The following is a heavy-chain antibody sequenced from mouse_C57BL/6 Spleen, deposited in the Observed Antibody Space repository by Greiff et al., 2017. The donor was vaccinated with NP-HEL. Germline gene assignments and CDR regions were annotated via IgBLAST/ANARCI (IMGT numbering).Heavy chain of an antibody. V-gene: IGHV5-16*01. CDR2: INYDGSRT. CDR1: GFTFSDYY. CDR3: AGGARYYYGSSLYWYFDV. Sequence: EVQLKESEGGLVQPGSSMKLSCTASGFTFSDYYMAWVRQVPEKGLDWVANINYDGSRTYYLDSLKSRFIISRDNARNILYLQMSSLKSKDTATYYCAGGARYYYGSSLYWYFDVWGTGTTVTVSS. J-gene: IGHJ1*03. D-gene: IGHD1-1*01.